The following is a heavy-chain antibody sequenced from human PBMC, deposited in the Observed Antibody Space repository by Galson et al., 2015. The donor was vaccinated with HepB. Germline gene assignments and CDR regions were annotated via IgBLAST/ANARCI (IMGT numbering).Heavy chain of an antibody. CDR2: IHYTGIT. CDR1: GGSVNSGGHY. J-gene: IGHJ5*02. V-gene: IGHV4-31*03. Sequence: LTCNVSGGSVNSGGHYWSWIRQHPGKGLEFIAYIHYTGITYSNPSLKSRVSISVDTSKNQFSLKLHSVTAADTAVYYCARDQGDSGPFHVGWFNPWGQGTLVAVS. D-gene: IGHD1-26*01. CDR3: ARDQGDSGPFHVGWFNP.